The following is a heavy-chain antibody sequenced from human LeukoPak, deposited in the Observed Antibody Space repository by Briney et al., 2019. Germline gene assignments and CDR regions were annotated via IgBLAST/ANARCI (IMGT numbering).Heavy chain of an antibody. J-gene: IGHJ4*02. CDR3: AKDVGFCSGDSCSFFDY. D-gene: IGHD2-15*01. Sequence: GGSLRLSCAASGFVFSNFGMTWVRQAPGKGLEWVSTTSAGGEDKHYADSVKGRFTISRDNSKNTLYLQMNTLRAEDMALYYCAKDVGFCSGDSCSFFDYWGQGDLVTVSS. CDR1: GFVFSNFG. CDR2: TSAGGEDK. V-gene: IGHV3-23*01.